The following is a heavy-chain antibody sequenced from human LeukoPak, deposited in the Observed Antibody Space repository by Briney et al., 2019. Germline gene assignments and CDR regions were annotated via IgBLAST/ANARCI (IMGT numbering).Heavy chain of an antibody. V-gene: IGHV4-28*01. CDR1: GYSISSNNW. CDR2: IHYSGTT. Sequence: PSETLSLTCAVSGYSISSNNWWGWFRQSPGKGLEWIGDIHYSGTTHNNPSLQSRVTMSLDTSKNYFSLQLSSVTAVDTAVYYCARTTGYASAWRYFDYWGQGILVTVTS. J-gene: IGHJ4*02. CDR3: ARTTGYASAWRYFDY. D-gene: IGHD6-19*01.